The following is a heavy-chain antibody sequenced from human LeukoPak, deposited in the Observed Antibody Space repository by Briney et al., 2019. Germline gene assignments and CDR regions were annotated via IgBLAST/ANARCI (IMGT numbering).Heavy chain of an antibody. V-gene: IGHV4-30-2*01. J-gene: IGHJ5*02. CDR2: IYHSGTT. Sequence: SETLSLTCAVSGGSMSSSGYSWSWIRQPPGKGLEFIGYIYHSGTTYYHPSLKSRLTISVDRSENQLSLKLTSVTAADTAVYYCAKMSSSSNWFDPWGQGTLVTVSS. CDR3: AKMSSSSNWFDP. D-gene: IGHD6-6*01. CDR1: GGSMSSSGYS.